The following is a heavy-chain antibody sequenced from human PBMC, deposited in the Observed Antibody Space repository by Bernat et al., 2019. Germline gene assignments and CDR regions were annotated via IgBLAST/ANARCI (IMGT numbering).Heavy chain of an antibody. Sequence: QVQLVQSGAEVKKPGASVKVSCKASGYTFTSYGISWVRQAPGQGLEWMGWINPNSGGTNYAQKFQGRVTMTRDTSISTAYMELSRLRSDDTAVYYCARAYSSGWYRYDYWGQGTLVTVSS. CDR1: GYTFTSYG. D-gene: IGHD6-19*01. V-gene: IGHV1-2*02. J-gene: IGHJ4*02. CDR3: ARAYSSGWYRYDY. CDR2: INPNSGGT.